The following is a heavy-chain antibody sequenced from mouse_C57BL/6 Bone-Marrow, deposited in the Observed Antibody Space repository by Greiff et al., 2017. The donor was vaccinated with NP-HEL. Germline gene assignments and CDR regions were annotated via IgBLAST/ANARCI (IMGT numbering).Heavy chain of an antibody. CDR3: ARWRYYDYDGALYWYFDV. V-gene: IGHV1-66*01. Sequence: QVQLQQSGPELVKPGASVKISCKASGYSFTSYYIHWVKQRPGQGLEWIGWIYPGCGNTKYNEKFKGQATLTADTSSSTAYMQLSSLTSEDSAVYYCARWRYYDYDGALYWYFDVWGTGTTVTVSS. D-gene: IGHD2-4*01. CDR2: IYPGCGNT. CDR1: GYSFTSYY. J-gene: IGHJ1*03.